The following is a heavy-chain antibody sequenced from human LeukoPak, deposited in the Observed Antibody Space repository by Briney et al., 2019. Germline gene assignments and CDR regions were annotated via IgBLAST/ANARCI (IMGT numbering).Heavy chain of an antibody. D-gene: IGHD2/OR15-2a*01. Sequence: GGSLRLSYAASGFTFSSYWMHWVRQAPGKGLVWVSHINSDGSSTNYADSVKGRFTISRDNSKNTLYLQMNSLSDEDTAVYYCARGGTFYFQHWGQGTLVTVSS. CDR2: INSDGSST. J-gene: IGHJ1*01. CDR3: ARGGTFYFQH. CDR1: GFTFSSYW. V-gene: IGHV3-74*01.